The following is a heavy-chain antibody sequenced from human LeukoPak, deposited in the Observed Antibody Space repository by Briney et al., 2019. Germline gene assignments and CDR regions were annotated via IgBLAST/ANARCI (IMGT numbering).Heavy chain of an antibody. V-gene: IGHV4-30-4*08. CDR1: GGSISSADYY. CDR3: ARARDTNPFDY. J-gene: IGHJ4*02. D-gene: IGHD5-24*01. Sequence: SPTLSLTCTVSGGSISSADYYWSWIRQPPGKGLEWIGYIYYSGSTYYNPSLKSRVTLSVDTSNNQFSLRLSSVTAADTAVYYCARARDTNPFDYWGQGTLVTVSS. CDR2: IYYSGST.